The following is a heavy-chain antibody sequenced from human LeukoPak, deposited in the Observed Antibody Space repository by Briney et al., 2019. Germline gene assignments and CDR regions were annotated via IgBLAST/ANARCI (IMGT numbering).Heavy chain of an antibody. Sequence: GASVKVSCKASGYTFTGYYMHWVRQAPGQGLEWMGWINPNSGGTNYAQKFQGWVTMTRDTSISTAYMELSRLRSDDTAVYYCAKASKSEEGALDYWGQGTLVTVSS. CDR2: INPNSGGT. V-gene: IGHV1-2*04. CDR3: AKASKSEEGALDY. J-gene: IGHJ4*02. CDR1: GYTFTGYY.